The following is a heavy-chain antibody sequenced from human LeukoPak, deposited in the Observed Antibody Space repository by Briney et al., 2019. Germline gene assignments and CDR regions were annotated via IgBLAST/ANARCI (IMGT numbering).Heavy chain of an antibody. V-gene: IGHV4-34*01. CDR3: ARHGRTYDSSGYYALRY. D-gene: IGHD3-22*01. CDR1: GGSFSGYY. CDR2: INHSGST. J-gene: IGHJ4*02. Sequence: PSETLSLTCAVYGGSFSGYYWSWIRQPPGKGLEWIGEINHSGSTNYNPSLKSRVTISVDTSKNQFSLKLSSVTAAGTAVYYCARHGRTYDSSGYYALRYWGQGTLVTVSS.